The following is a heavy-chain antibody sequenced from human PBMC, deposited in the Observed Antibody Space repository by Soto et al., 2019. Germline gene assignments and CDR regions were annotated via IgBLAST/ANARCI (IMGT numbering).Heavy chain of an antibody. CDR2: IIPIFGTA. V-gene: IGHV1-69*13. D-gene: IGHD2-2*01. Sequence: SVKVSCKASGGTFSSYAISWVRQAPGQGLEWMGGIIPIFGTANYAQKFQGRVTITADESTSTAYMELSSLRSEDTAVYYCAREGGLYCSSTSCYGDSNWFDPWGQGTLVTVSS. CDR3: AREGGLYCSSTSCYGDSNWFDP. CDR1: GGTFSSYA. J-gene: IGHJ5*02.